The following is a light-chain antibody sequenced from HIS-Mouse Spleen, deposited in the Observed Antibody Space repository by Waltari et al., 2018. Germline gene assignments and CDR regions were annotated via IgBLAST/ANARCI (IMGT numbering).Light chain of an antibody. CDR3: QQLNSYPPT. CDR1: KGISSY. CDR2: AAS. Sequence: DIQLTQSPSFLSASVGDRVTITCRASKGISSYLAWYQQKPGQAPKPLIYAASTLQSGVPSRFSGSGSGTEFTLTISSLQPEDFATYYCQQLNSYPPTFGQGTKVEIK. V-gene: IGKV1-9*01. J-gene: IGKJ1*01.